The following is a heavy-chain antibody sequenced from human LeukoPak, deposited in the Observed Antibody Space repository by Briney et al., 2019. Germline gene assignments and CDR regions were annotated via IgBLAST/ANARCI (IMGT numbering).Heavy chain of an antibody. CDR2: ISGDGGRT. J-gene: IGHJ6*03. D-gene: IGHD6-13*01. CDR3: AKDMSYTSSWYGVVYLYYYMDV. V-gene: IGHV3-43*02. CDR1: GFTFDDYA. Sequence: GSLRLSCAASGFTFDDYAMHWVRQAPGKGLEWVSLISGDGGRTYYADSVKGRFSISRDNSKKSLYLQINSLRTEDTAFYYCAKDMSYTSSWYGVVYLYYYMDVWGRGTTVTVSS.